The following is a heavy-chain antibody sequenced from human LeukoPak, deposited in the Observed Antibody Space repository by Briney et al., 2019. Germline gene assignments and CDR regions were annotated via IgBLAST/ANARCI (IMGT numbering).Heavy chain of an antibody. Sequence: SETLSLTCTVSGGSISSYYWSWIRQPPGKGLEWIGSIYHSGSTYYNPSLKSRVTISVDTSKNQFSLKLSSVTAADTAVYYCASLGAAAGKVDYWGQGTLVTVSS. D-gene: IGHD6-13*01. CDR1: GGSISSYY. V-gene: IGHV4-59*12. CDR2: IYHSGST. J-gene: IGHJ4*02. CDR3: ASLGAAAGKVDY.